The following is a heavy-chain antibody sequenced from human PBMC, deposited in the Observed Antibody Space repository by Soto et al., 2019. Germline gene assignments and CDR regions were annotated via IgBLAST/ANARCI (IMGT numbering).Heavy chain of an antibody. Sequence: GGSLRLSCAASGFTFSDYYMSWIRQAPGKGLEWVSYISSSSSYTNYADSVKGRFTISRDNAKNSLYLQMNSLRAEDTAVYYCARLSSGYRVFDYWGQGTLVTVSS. V-gene: IGHV3-11*03. CDR1: GFTFSDYY. CDR2: ISSSSSYT. J-gene: IGHJ4*02. CDR3: ARLSSGYRVFDY. D-gene: IGHD3-22*01.